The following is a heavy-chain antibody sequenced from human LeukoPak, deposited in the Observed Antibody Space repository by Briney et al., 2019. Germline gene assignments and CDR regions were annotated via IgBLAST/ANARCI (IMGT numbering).Heavy chain of an antibody. CDR3: GMSGDRVPLQDDVFDV. V-gene: IGHV5-51*01. J-gene: IGHJ3*01. CDR2: IYPGDSGP. Sequence: GKSLKISCKVSGHSFTSYCIGWVRQMPGKGLEWMGIIYPGDSGPTYSPSFQGQVTISVDKSINTAYLQWSSLQASDTAMYYCGMSGDRVPLQDDVFDVWGQGTMVTVST. CDR1: GHSFTSYC. D-gene: IGHD1-26*01.